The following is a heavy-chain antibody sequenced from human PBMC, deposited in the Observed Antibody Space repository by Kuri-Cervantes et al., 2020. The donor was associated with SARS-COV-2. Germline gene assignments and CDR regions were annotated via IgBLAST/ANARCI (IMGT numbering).Heavy chain of an antibody. J-gene: IGHJ2*01. V-gene: IGHV3-48*03. CDR3: ARDERYYGSSGYYAWYFDL. CDR2: ISSSGSTI. Sequence: LSLTCAASGFTFSSYEMNWVRQPPGKGLEWVSYISSSGSTIYYADPVKGRFTISRDNAKNSLYLQMNSLGAEDTAVYYCARDERYYGSSGYYAWYFDLWGHGTLVTVSS. CDR1: GFTFSSYE. D-gene: IGHD3-22*01.